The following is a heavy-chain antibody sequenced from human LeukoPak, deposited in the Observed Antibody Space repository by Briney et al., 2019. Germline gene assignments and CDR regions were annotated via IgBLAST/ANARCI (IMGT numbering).Heavy chain of an antibody. J-gene: IGHJ4*02. CDR3: ARGYTSGWYYFDY. V-gene: IGHV3-74*01. CDR1: GFTFSSYW. Sequence: GGSLRLSCAASGFTFSSYWMHWVRQAPGKGLVWVSRINSDGSSTSYADSVKGRFTISRDNAKNTLYLQMNSLRAEDTAVYYCARGYTSGWYYFDYWGQGTLVTVSS. D-gene: IGHD6-19*01. CDR2: INSDGSST.